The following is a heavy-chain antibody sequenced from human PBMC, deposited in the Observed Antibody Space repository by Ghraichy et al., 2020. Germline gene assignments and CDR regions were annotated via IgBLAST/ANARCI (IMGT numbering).Heavy chain of an antibody. V-gene: IGHV1-2*06. CDR2: INPNSGGT. J-gene: IGHJ6*02. CDR3: ARGESALHTAMVKYYYYGMDV. Sequence: ASVKVSCKASGYTFTGYYMHWVRQAPGQGLEWMGRINPNSGGTNYAQKFQGRVIMTRDTSISTAYMELSRLRSDDTAVYYCARGESALHTAMVKYYYYGMDVWGQGTTVTVSS. D-gene: IGHD5-18*01. CDR1: GYTFTGYY.